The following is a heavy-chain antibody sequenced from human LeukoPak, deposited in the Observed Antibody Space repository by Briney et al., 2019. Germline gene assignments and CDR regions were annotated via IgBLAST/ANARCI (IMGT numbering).Heavy chain of an antibody. CDR3: ARGRPHGNDY. D-gene: IGHD4-23*01. CDR1: GFTFDNND. Sequence: GGSLRLSCEVSGFTFDNNDMHWVRQPTGKGLEWVSAIGSAGYTYYADSVKGRFSISRDNAKNTLYLQMNSLRVEDTAVYYCARGRPHGNDYWGQGTLVTVSS. J-gene: IGHJ4*02. CDR2: IGSAGYT. V-gene: IGHV3-13*01.